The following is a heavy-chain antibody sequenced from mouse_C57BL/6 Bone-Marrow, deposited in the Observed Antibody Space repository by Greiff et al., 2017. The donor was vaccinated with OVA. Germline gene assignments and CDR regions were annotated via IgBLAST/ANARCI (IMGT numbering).Heavy chain of an antibody. Sequence: EVQLVESGAGLVKPGGSLKLSCAASGFTFSSYAMSWVRQTPEKRLEWVAYISSGGDYIYYADTVKGRFTISRDNARNTLYLQMSSLKSEDTAMYYCTRDGGYYGSSYGYFDVWGTGTTVTVSS. CDR3: TRDGGYYGSSYGYFDV. CDR1: GFTFSSYA. J-gene: IGHJ1*03. D-gene: IGHD1-1*01. V-gene: IGHV5-9-1*02. CDR2: ISSGGDYI.